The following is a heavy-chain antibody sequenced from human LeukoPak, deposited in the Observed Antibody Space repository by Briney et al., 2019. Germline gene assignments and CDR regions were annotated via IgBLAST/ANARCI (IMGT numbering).Heavy chain of an antibody. CDR3: ARDRNIAARSDAFDI. CDR1: GGSISSSNW. CDR2: IYHSGST. J-gene: IGHJ3*02. D-gene: IGHD6-6*01. Sequence: SGTLSLTCAVSGGSISSSNWWSWVRQPPGKGLEWIGEIYHSGSTNYNPSLKSRVTISVDKSKNQFSLKLSSVTAADTAVYYCARDRNIAARSDAFDIWGQGTMVTVSS. V-gene: IGHV4-4*02.